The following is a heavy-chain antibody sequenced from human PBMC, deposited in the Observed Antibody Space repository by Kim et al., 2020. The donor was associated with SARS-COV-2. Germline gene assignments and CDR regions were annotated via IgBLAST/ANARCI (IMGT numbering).Heavy chain of an antibody. D-gene: IGHD3-10*01. Sequence: GGSLRVSCAASGFTFSSYAMHWVRQAPGKGLEWVAVISYDGSNKYYADSVKGRFTISRDNSKNTLYLQMNSLRAEDTAVYYCARASRGGYYYGMDVWGQGPTVTVSS. CDR2: ISYDGSNK. CDR1: GFTFSSYA. J-gene: IGHJ6*02. CDR3: ARASRGGYYYGMDV. V-gene: IGHV3-30-3*01.